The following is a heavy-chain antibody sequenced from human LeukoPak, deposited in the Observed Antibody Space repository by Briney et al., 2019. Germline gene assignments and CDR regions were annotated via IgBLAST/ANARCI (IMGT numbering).Heavy chain of an antibody. J-gene: IGHJ5*02. CDR3: ARGICTVTTLWEFDP. V-gene: IGHV4-59*01. D-gene: IGHD4-17*01. CDR2: IYYSGST. Sequence: XRQXXXXGXEWIGYIYYSGSTNYNPSLKSRVTISVDTSKNQFSLKLSSVTAADTAVYYCARGICTVTTLWEFDPWGQGTLVTVSS.